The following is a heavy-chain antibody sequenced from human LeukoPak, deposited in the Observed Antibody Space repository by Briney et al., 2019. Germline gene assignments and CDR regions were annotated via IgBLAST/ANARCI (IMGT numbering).Heavy chain of an antibody. V-gene: IGHV3-48*03. CDR1: GFTFSSYD. CDR2: ISNSGNTI. CDR3: AELGITMIGGV. D-gene: IGHD3-10*02. Sequence: GGSLRLSRAASGFTFSSYDMTWVRQAPGKGLEWVSYISNSGNTIYYADSVKGRFTISRDNSLYLQMNSLRAEDTAVYYCAELGITMIGGVWGKGTTVTISS. J-gene: IGHJ6*04.